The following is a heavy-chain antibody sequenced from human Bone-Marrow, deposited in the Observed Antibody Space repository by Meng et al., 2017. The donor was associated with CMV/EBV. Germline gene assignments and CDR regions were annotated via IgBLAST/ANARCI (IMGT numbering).Heavy chain of an antibody. Sequence: GESLKISCAASGVTVSSNYMSWVRQAPGKGLEWVSVIYSGGSTYYADSVKGRFTISRDNSKNTLYLQMNSLRAEDTAVYYCARHLGIFGPEHYYYYYGMDVWGQGTTVTFSS. V-gene: IGHV3-66*02. CDR1: GVTVSSNY. J-gene: IGHJ6*02. D-gene: IGHD3-3*01. CDR3: ARHLGIFGPEHYYYYYGMDV. CDR2: IYSGGST.